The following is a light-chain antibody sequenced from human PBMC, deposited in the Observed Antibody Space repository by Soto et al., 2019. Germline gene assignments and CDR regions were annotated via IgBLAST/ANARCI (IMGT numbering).Light chain of an antibody. CDR3: QQYNNWPFMYT. Sequence: ELVMTQSPATLSVSPGERATLSCRASQSVSTNLAWYQQKPGQAPRLLIYGASTRATGIPARFSGSGSGTEFPLTISSLQYEDFAVYYCQQYNNWPFMYTFGQGTKLEIK. J-gene: IGKJ2*01. CDR1: QSVSTN. V-gene: IGKV3-15*01. CDR2: GAS.